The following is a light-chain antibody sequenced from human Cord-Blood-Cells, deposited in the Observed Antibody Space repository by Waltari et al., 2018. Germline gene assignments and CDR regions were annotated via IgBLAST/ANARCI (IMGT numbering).Light chain of an antibody. Sequence: QSALTQPASVSGSPGQSITISCTGTRRDVGGYTYVSWYQQHPGKAPKLMIYEVSNRPSGVSNRFSGSKSGNTASLTISGLQAEDEADYYCSSYTSSSTWVFGGGTKLTVL. CDR2: EVS. CDR1: RRDVGGYTY. CDR3: SSYTSSSTWV. V-gene: IGLV2-14*01. J-gene: IGLJ3*02.